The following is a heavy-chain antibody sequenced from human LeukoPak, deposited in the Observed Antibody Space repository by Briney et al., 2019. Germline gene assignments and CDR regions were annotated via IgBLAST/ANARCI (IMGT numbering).Heavy chain of an antibody. D-gene: IGHD6-13*01. Sequence: SETLSLTCTVSGGSISSGCYYWSWIRQPAGKGLEWIGRIYTSGSTNYNPSLKSRVTISVDTSKNQFSLKLSSVTAADTAVYYCARAEAAAGFDYWGQGTLVTVSS. J-gene: IGHJ4*02. V-gene: IGHV4-61*02. CDR3: ARAEAAAGFDY. CDR1: GGSISSGCYY. CDR2: IYTSGST.